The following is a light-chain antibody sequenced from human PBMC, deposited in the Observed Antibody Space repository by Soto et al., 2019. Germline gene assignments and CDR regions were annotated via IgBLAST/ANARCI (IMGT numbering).Light chain of an antibody. V-gene: IGKV3-15*01. Sequence: EIVMTQSPATLSVSPGERATLSCRASQSVSSDLAWYQQKPGQTPRRLIYDASSSATGIPARFSSSGSGTEFTLTNSSLQSEDFAIYYCQQYKNWWTFGQGTKVEIK. CDR1: QSVSSD. J-gene: IGKJ1*01. CDR2: DAS. CDR3: QQYKNWWT.